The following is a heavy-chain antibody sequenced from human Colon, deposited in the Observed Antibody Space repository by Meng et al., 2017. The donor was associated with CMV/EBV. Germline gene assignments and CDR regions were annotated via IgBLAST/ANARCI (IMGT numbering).Heavy chain of an antibody. CDR1: GFTFNKYW. Sequence: GVLKISCVASGFTFNKYWMHWVRQPPGGGLVWLSRIDNEGSGAIYADSVRGRFTVSRDNARNTVYLQMNNLRDEDTAVYYCARDTPHNAFEPWGHGTLVTVSS. CDR2: IDNEGSGA. CDR3: ARDTPHNAFEP. D-gene: IGHD2-15*01. V-gene: IGHV3-74*01. J-gene: IGHJ5*02.